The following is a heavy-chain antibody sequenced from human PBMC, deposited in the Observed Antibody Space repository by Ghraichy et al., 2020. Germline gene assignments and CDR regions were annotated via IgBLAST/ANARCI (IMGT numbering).Heavy chain of an antibody. CDR1: GFAFSGSA. CDR3: TSTPPGYCTSTSCFAFDI. V-gene: IGHV3-73*01. D-gene: IGHD2-2*01. CDR2: IRSKANNYAT. Sequence: GESLKLSCAASGFAFSGSAMHWVRQASGKGLEWVGRIRSKANNYATAYAVSVKGRFTISRDDSQNTMYLQIDSLKTEDTAVYYCTSTPPGYCTSTSCFAFDIWGQGTMVTVSS. J-gene: IGHJ3*02.